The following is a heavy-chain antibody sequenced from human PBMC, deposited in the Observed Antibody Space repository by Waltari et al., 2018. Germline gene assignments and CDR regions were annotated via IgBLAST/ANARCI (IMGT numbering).Heavy chain of an antibody. CDR2: ISYDGRNK. CDR3: ATELYCSSTSCYDY. D-gene: IGHD2-2*01. J-gene: IGHJ4*02. CDR1: GFTFSSYA. V-gene: IGHV3-30*04. Sequence: QVQLVESGGGVVQPGRSLRLSCAASGFTFSSYAMHWVRQAPGKGLEWVAVISYDGRNKSYAESGKGRFTISRDNSKNTLYLQMNSLRAEDTAVYYCATELYCSSTSCYDYWGQGTLVTVSS.